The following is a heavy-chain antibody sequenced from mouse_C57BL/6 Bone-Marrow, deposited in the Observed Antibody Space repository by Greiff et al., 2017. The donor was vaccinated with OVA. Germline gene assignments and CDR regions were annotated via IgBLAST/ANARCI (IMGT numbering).Heavy chain of an antibody. Sequence: VKLMESGPGLVAPSQSLSITCTVSGFSLTSYAISWVRQPPGKGLEWLGVIWTGGGTNYNSALKSRLSLSKDNSKSPVFLIMNSLQTDDTARYYCARNLYAMDYWGQGTSVTVSS. V-gene: IGHV2-9-1*01. CDR2: IWTGGGT. CDR1: GFSLTSYA. J-gene: IGHJ4*01. CDR3: ARNLYAMDY.